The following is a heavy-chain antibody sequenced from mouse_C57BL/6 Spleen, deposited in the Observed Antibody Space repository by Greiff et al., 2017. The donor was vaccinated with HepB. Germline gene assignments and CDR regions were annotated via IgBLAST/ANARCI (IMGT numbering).Heavy chain of an antibody. CDR2: IYPGDGDT. D-gene: IGHD4-1*01. J-gene: IGHJ2*01. CDR3: ATASNWDPFDY. Sequence: QVQLQQSGPELVKPGASVKISCKASGYAFSSSWMNWVKQRPGKGLEWIGRIYPGDGDTNYNGKFKGKATLTADKSSSTAYMQLSSLTSEDSAVYFCATASNWDPFDYWGQGTTLTVSS. V-gene: IGHV1-82*01. CDR1: GYAFSSSW.